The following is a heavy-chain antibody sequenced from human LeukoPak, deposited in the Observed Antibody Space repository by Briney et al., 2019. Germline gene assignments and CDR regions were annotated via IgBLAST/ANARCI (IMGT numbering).Heavy chain of an antibody. CDR2: IYYSGST. D-gene: IGHD2-15*01. Sequence: SETLSLTCTVSGGSISSYYWSWIRQPPGKGLEWIGYIYYSGSTNYNPSLKSRVTISVDTSKNQFSLKLSSVTAADTAVYYCARDSSRRGGGMDVWDQGTTVTVSS. J-gene: IGHJ6*02. CDR1: GGSISSYY. CDR3: ARDSSRRGGGMDV. V-gene: IGHV4-59*01.